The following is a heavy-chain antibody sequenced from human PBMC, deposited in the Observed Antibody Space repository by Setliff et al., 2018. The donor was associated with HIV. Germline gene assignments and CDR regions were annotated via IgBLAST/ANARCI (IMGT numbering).Heavy chain of an antibody. CDR3: ARLYYLVGNWFDP. D-gene: IGHD2-2*01. V-gene: IGHV4-39*01. J-gene: IGHJ5*02. Sequence: NPSETLSLTCTVSGGSISSSSYYWGWIRQPPGKGLEWIGSIYYSGSTYYNPSLKSRVTISVDTSKNQFSLKLSSVTAADTAVYYCARLYYLVGNWFDPWGQGTLVTVPS. CDR2: IYYSGST. CDR1: GGSISSSSYY.